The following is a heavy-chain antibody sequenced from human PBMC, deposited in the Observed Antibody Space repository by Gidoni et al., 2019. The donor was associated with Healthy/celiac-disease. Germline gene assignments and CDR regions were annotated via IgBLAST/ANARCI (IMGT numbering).Heavy chain of an antibody. CDR2: IIPILGIA. V-gene: IGHV1-69*04. CDR3: ASPVRDYYYDSRGTGFDI. J-gene: IGHJ3*02. D-gene: IGHD3-22*01. CDR1: GGTFSSYA. Sequence: QVQLVQSGAEVKKPGSSVKVSCKASGGTFSSYAISWVRQAPGQGLEWMGRIIPILGIANYAQKFQGRVTITADKSTSTAYMELSSLRSEDTAVYYCASPVRDYYYDSRGTGFDIWGQGTMVTVSS.